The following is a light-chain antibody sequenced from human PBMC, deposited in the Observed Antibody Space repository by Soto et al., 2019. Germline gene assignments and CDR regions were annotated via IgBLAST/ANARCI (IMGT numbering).Light chain of an antibody. J-gene: IGKJ5*01. CDR2: GAS. Sequence: EIVLTQSPGTLSLSPGERATLSCSASQSVSSSYLAWYQQKPGQAPRLLIYGASSRATGIPDRFSGSGSGTDFTLTISRLEPEDFAVYYCQFYGSSLITFGQGTRLEIK. CDR1: QSVSSSY. V-gene: IGKV3-20*01. CDR3: QFYGSSLIT.